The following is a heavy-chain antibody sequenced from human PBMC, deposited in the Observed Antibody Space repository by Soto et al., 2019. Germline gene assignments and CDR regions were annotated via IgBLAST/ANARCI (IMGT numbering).Heavy chain of an antibody. V-gene: IGHV3-30*18. CDR1: GFSFSDYG. CDR2: ISHGGIRK. CDR3: VKDWVGGSNRYQLDY. D-gene: IGHD1-26*01. Sequence: QVQLVESGGGVVQPGRSLRLSCAAAGFSFSDYGMHWVRQGPGTGLAWVAGISHGGIRKHYADSVKGRFTISRDNSKKTVYLHLSSLRRDDTAKYYCVKDWVGGSNRYQLDYWGQGTVVTVSS. J-gene: IGHJ4*02.